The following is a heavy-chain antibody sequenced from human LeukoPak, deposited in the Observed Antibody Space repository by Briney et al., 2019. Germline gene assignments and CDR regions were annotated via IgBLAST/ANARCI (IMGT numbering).Heavy chain of an antibody. D-gene: IGHD3-9*01. Sequence: SDPLSLTCAVYGGSFSGYYWSWIRQPPGKGWEWIGEINHSGSTNYNPSLKSRVTMSVDTSKNQFSLKLSSVTAADTAVYYCATRDTSIVFKDDILAPVEYWGQGTLVTVSS. V-gene: IGHV4-34*01. J-gene: IGHJ4*02. CDR2: INHSGST. CDR1: GGSFSGYY. CDR3: ATRDTSIVFKDDILAPVEY.